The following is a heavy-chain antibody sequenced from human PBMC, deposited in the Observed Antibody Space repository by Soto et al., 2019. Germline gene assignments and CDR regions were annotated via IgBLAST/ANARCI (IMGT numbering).Heavy chain of an antibody. CDR2: ISYDGSNT. V-gene: IGHV3-30*18. CDR3: AKEKLIYFGDAYFDY. D-gene: IGHD3-10*01. CDR1: GFTFRSYD. Sequence: GGSLRLSCAASGFTFRSYDMNWVRQAPGKGLECVAVISYDGSNTYYADSVKGRFTISRGNSKNTLYLQMDSLRAEDTAVYYCAKEKLIYFGDAYFDYWGQGTLVTVSS. J-gene: IGHJ4*02.